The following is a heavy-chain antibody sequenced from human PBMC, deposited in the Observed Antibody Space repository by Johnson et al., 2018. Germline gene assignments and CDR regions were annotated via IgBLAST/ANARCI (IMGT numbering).Heavy chain of an antibody. CDR1: EFTFSTYG. Sequence: VQLVQSGGGVVQPGRSXRLSCAASEFTFSTYGMHWVRQAPGKGLEWVSGISWNSGSIGYADSVKGRFTISIDNAKNSLYLQMNSLRAEDTALYYCAKAYPTYDYYMDVWGKGTTVTVAS. CDR3: AKAYPTYDYYMDV. J-gene: IGHJ6*03. V-gene: IGHV3-9*01. CDR2: ISWNSGSI.